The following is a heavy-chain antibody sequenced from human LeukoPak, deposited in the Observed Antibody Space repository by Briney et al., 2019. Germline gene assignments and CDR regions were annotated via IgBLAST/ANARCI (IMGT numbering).Heavy chain of an antibody. D-gene: IGHD3-22*01. CDR3: ATSRDFYDTSGYYPYYFDC. CDR1: GFTFSSYA. J-gene: IGHJ4*02. CDR2: ISGSGGST. Sequence: HPGGSLRLSCAASGFTFSSYAMSWVRQAPGKGLEWVSAISGSGGSTYYADSVKGRFTISRDNSKNTLYLQMNSLRAEDTAVYYCATSRDFYDTSGYYPYYFDCWGQGTLVTVSS. V-gene: IGHV3-23*01.